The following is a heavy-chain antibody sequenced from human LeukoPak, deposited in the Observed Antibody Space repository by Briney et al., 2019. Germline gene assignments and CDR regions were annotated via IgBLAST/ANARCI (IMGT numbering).Heavy chain of an antibody. CDR3: AREGGYDYLSYWFDP. Sequence: SVKVSCKASGGTFSSYAISWVRQAPGQGLEWMGGIIPMFGTANYAQKFQGRVTITADESTSTVYMEMSSLRSEDTAVYYCAREGGYDYLSYWFDPWGQGTLVTVSS. V-gene: IGHV1-69*13. J-gene: IGHJ5*02. CDR2: IIPMFGTA. D-gene: IGHD5-12*01. CDR1: GGTFSSYA.